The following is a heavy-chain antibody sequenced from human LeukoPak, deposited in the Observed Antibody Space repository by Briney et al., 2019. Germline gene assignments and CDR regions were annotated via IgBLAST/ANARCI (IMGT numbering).Heavy chain of an antibody. CDR2: IGGDGGNT. Sequence: GGSLRLSCAASGFTFASYAMTWVRQAPGKGLEWVSSIGGDGGNTYYADSVKGRFTISRDSSRNTLYLQMNSLRADDTAVYFCAKGHPLMDVWGKGTTVTVSS. V-gene: IGHV3-23*01. CDR3: AKGHPLMDV. J-gene: IGHJ6*04. CDR1: GFTFASYA.